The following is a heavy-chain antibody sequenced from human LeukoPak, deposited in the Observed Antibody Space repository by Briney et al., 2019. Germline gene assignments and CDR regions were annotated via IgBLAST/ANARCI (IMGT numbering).Heavy chain of an antibody. V-gene: IGHV3-30*18. J-gene: IGHJ4*02. Sequence: GGSLRLSCAASGFTFSNYGLHWVRQAPGKGLEWLAVISYDGSNKYYADSVKGRFTISRDNSENTLYLQMNSLRAEDTAVYYCAKAEYCTGARCYSAAFAYWGQGTLVTVSS. CDR2: ISYDGSNK. CDR1: GFTFSNYG. D-gene: IGHD2-8*02. CDR3: AKAEYCTGARCYSAAFAY.